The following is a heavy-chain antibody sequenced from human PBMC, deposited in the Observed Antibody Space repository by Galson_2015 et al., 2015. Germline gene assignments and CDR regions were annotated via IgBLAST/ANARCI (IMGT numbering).Heavy chain of an antibody. Sequence: SVKVSCKASGYTFSSYYMHWVRQAPGQGLEWMGRMNPNSGSTNYAQKFQGRVTMTRDTSISIAYMELSSLRSDDTAVYYCARGRFLEWNLFVYWGQETLVAVS. J-gene: IGHJ4*02. D-gene: IGHD3-3*01. CDR2: MNPNSGST. CDR1: GYTFSSYY. CDR3: ARGRFLEWNLFVY. V-gene: IGHV1-2*06.